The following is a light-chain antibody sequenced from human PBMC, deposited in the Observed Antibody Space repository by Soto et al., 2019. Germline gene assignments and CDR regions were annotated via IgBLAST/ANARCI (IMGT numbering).Light chain of an antibody. J-gene: IGKJ1*01. V-gene: IGKV1-5*03. CDR3: QHYNSYSEP. CDR1: QTISSW. Sequence: IQVTKSAATVSGSVGDRVTITCRASQTISSWLAWYQQKPGKAPKLLIYKASTLKSGVPSRFSGSGSGTEFTLTISILQPDDFATYYCQHYNSYSEPFGQGTKVDI. CDR2: KAS.